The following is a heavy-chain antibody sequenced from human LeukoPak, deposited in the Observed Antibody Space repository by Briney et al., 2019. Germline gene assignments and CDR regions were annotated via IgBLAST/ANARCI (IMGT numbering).Heavy chain of an antibody. V-gene: IGHV4-59*01. CDR3: ASRIFVGAFDI. Sequence: SETLSLTCTVSGGSISSYYWSWIRQPPGKGLEWIGYIYYSGSTNYNPSLKSRVTTSVDTSKNQFSLKLSSVTAADTAVYYCASRIFVGAFDIWGQGTMVTVSS. J-gene: IGHJ3*02. D-gene: IGHD3-3*01. CDR1: GGSISSYY. CDR2: IYYSGST.